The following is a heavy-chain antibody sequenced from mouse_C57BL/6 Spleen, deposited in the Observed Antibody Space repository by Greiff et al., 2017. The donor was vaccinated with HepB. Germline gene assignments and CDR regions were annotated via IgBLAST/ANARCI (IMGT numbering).Heavy chain of an antibody. D-gene: IGHD1-2*01. Sequence: QVQLQQSGAELVKPGASVKISCKASGYAFSSYWMNWVKQRPGKGLEWIGQIYPGDGDTNYNGKFKGKATLTADKSSSTAYMQLSSLTSEDSAVYFCARSGYYGPYYFDDGGQGTTLTVSS. CDR1: GYAFSSYW. J-gene: IGHJ2*01. V-gene: IGHV1-80*01. CDR3: ARSGYYGPYYFDD. CDR2: IYPGDGDT.